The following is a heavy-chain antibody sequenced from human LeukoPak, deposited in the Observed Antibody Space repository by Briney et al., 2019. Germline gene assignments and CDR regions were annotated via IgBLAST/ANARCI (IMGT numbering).Heavy chain of an antibody. Sequence: GGSLRLSCAASGFTFSSYAMSWVRQAPGKGLEWVSAISGSGGSTYYADSVKGRFTISRDNSKNTLYPQMNSLRAEDTAVYYCAKDHPLYCSSTSCYSGGFDYWGQGTLVTVPS. J-gene: IGHJ4*02. D-gene: IGHD2-2*01. V-gene: IGHV3-23*01. CDR2: ISGSGGST. CDR3: AKDHPLYCSSTSCYSGGFDY. CDR1: GFTFSSYA.